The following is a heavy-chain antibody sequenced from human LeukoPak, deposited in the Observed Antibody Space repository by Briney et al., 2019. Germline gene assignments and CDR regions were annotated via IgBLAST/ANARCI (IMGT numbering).Heavy chain of an antibody. CDR1: GSIFTSYW. D-gene: IGHD6-19*01. J-gene: IGHJ4*02. CDR2: IYPGDSDT. Sequence: GESLQISCEGSGSIFTSYWIGWGRQLPGKGVEWMGIIYPGDSDTRYSPSFQGQVTISADKSISTAYLQWSSLKASDTAMYYCARQWDYSSGSVGYWGQGTLVTVSS. V-gene: IGHV5-51*01. CDR3: ARQWDYSSGSVGY.